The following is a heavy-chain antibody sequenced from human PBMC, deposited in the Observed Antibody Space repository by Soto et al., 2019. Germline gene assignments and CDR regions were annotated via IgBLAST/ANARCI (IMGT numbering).Heavy chain of an antibody. V-gene: IGHV4-34*01. CDR1: GWTFSGYY. J-gene: IGHJ1*01. Sequence: QVQLRQWGAGLLKPSETLSLTCAVHGWTFSGYYWSWVRQAPGKGLEWIGEINHNGGTNYNPSLESRITISVDTSRNQFSLRLNSVTAADTAVYYCARGDWSTRFQNWGRGTLVTVSS. CDR2: INHNGGT. D-gene: IGHD3-3*01. CDR3: ARGDWSTRFQN.